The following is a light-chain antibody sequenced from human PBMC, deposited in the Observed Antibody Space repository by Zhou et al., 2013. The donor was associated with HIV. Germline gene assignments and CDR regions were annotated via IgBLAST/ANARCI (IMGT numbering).Light chain of an antibody. CDR3: QQYKRFPLS. Sequence: DIQMTQSPSTLSASVGDRVTITCRASQSITTWLAWYQQRPGKAPNLLVYKASTLESGVPSRFSGNGSGTEFTLTINNLQPDDFTTYFCQQYKRFPLSFGGGTKVEIK. CDR1: QSITTW. V-gene: IGKV1-5*03. CDR2: KAS. J-gene: IGKJ4*01.